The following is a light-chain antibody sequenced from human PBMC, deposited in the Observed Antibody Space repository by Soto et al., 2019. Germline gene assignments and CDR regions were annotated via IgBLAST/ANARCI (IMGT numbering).Light chain of an antibody. CDR1: QSVGNN. CDR2: EAS. Sequence: EIVLTQSPATLSLSPGERATLSCRASQSVGNNLAWYQQKPGQAPGLLIYEASTRATGIPARFSGSGSGTDFTLTISRLEPEDFAVYWCQQYDSSPRTFGQGTKVEIK. CDR3: QQYDSSPRT. V-gene: IGKV3-20*01. J-gene: IGKJ1*01.